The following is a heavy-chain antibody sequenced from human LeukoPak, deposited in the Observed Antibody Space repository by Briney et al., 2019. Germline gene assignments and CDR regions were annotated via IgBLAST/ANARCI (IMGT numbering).Heavy chain of an antibody. CDR2: FDPEDGET. CDR3: ATGPGLVDAFDI. V-gene: IGHV1-24*01. J-gene: IGHJ3*02. CDR1: GYTLTELS. Sequence: ASVKVSCKVSGYTLTELSMHWVRQAPGKGLEWMGGFDPEDGETIYAQKSQGRVTMTEDTSTDTAYMELSSLRSEDTAVYYCATGPGLVDAFDIWGQGTMVTVSS. D-gene: IGHD3/OR15-3a*01.